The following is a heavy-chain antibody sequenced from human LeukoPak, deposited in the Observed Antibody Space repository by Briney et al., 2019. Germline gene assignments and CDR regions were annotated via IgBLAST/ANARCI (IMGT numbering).Heavy chain of an antibody. CDR1: GGSISSSSYY. J-gene: IGHJ6*02. D-gene: IGHD6-13*01. V-gene: IGHV3-11*04. CDR2: ISSSGSTI. Sequence: LSLTCTVSGGSISSSSYYWGWIRQPPGKGLEWVSYISSSGSTIYYADSVKGRFTISRDNAKNSLYLQMTSLRAEDTAVYYCAREYSSSQMDVWGQGTMVTVSS. CDR3: AREYSSSQMDV.